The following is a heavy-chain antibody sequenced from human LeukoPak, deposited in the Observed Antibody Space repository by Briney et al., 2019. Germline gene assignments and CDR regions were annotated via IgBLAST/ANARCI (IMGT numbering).Heavy chain of an antibody. CDR3: TTDGVTPGIAAAFDY. J-gene: IGHJ4*02. Sequence: GGSLRLSCAASGFTFSSYWMNWVRQAPGKGLEWVGRIKSKTDGGTTDYAAPVKGRFTISRDDSKNTLYLQMNSLKTEDTAVYYCTTDGVTPGIAAAFDYWGQGTLVTVSS. CDR2: IKSKTDGGTT. CDR1: GFTFSSYW. V-gene: IGHV3-15*07. D-gene: IGHD6-13*01.